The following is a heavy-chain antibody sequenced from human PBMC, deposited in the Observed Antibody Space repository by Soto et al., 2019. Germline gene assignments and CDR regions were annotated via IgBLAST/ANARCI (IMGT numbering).Heavy chain of an antibody. J-gene: IGHJ5*02. V-gene: IGHV4-34*01. Sequence: SETLSLTCAVYGGSFSGYYWSWIRQPPGKGLEWIGEINHSGSTNYNPSLKSRVTISVDTSKNQFSLKLSSVTAADTAVYYCARGRIAARLNWFDPWGQGTLVTVSS. CDR3: ARGRIAARLNWFDP. CDR1: GGSFSGYY. D-gene: IGHD6-6*01. CDR2: INHSGST.